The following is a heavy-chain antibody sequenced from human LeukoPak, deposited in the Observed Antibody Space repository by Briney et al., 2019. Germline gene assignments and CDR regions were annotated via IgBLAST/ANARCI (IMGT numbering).Heavy chain of an antibody. J-gene: IGHJ4*02. Sequence: SQTLSLTCTVSGGSVSSGSYYWGWIRQPPGKGLEWIGYFYNSGRSTYNPSLKSRVTISADTSKNHFSLKLNSVTTADTAVYYCTRGAGWLIDYWGQGILVTVSS. CDR2: FYNSGRS. V-gene: IGHV4-61*03. D-gene: IGHD3-16*01. CDR1: GGSVSSGSYY. CDR3: TRGAGWLIDY.